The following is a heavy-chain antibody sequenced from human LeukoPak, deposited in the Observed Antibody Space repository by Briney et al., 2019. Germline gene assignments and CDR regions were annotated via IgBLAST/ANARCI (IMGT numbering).Heavy chain of an antibody. CDR2: ISSSSSYI. CDR1: GFTFSSYS. Sequence: AGSLRLSCAASGFTFSSYSMNWVRQAPGKGLEWVSSISSSSSYIYYAESVKGRFTISRDNAKNSLYLLMNSLRAEDTAVYYCARGRRYYDSSGYRYYYMDVWGKGTTVTVSS. D-gene: IGHD3-22*01. J-gene: IGHJ6*03. V-gene: IGHV3-21*01. CDR3: ARGRRYYDSSGYRYYYMDV.